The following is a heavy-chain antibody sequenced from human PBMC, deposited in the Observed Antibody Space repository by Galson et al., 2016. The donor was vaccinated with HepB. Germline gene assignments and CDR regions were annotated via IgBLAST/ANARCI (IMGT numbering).Heavy chain of an antibody. CDR1: GGSIRNYY. CDR2: IFYSGST. V-gene: IGHV4-59*01. CDR3: ARGLVVPAATFDY. J-gene: IGHJ4*02. Sequence: SETLSLTCNVSGGSIRNYYWSWIRQPPGKGLEWIGHIFYSGSTNHNPSFKSRVTMSVDTSKNQFSLKLSSVTAADTAVYYCARGLVVPAATFDYWGQGPLVTVSS. D-gene: IGHD2-2*01.